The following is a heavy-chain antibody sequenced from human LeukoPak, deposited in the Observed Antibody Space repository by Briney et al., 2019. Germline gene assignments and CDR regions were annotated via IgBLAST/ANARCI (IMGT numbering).Heavy chain of an antibody. CDR2: IYTTGST. J-gene: IGHJ4*02. CDR1: GNSIANTFYY. Sequence: SETLSLTCTVSGNSIANTFYYRSWLRQPAGKGLEWIGRIYTTGSTDYNPSLKSRVTISLDTSRNQFSLKLSSVTAADTAVYYCARRQDGHDYWGQGTLVTVSS. V-gene: IGHV4-61*02. CDR3: ARRQDGHDY.